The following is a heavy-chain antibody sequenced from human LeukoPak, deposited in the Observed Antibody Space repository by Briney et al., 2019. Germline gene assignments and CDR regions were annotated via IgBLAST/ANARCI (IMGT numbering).Heavy chain of an antibody. D-gene: IGHD6-13*01. CDR1: GFTFSSYW. V-gene: IGHV3-74*01. J-gene: IGHJ5*02. Sequence: GGSLRLSCAASGFTFSSYWMHWVRQAPGKGLVWVSRINSDGSSTSYADSVKGRFTISRDNAKNTLYLQMNSLRAEDTAVYHCARDQGSSSWDNWFDPWGQGTLVTVSS. CDR3: ARDQGSSSWDNWFDP. CDR2: INSDGSST.